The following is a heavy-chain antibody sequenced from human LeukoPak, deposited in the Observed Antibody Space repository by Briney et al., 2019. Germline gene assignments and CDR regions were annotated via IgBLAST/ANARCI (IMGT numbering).Heavy chain of an antibody. J-gene: IGHJ5*02. CDR1: GFTVSNNY. V-gene: IGHV3-66*01. CDR2: IYSGGST. Sequence: GGSLRLSCAASGFTVSNNYMRWVRQAPGKGLEWVSLIYSGGSTYYADSVKGRFIISRDNSKNTLYLQMNSLRAEDTAVYYCSRDAVVPAAMTNNWFDPWGQGTLVTVSS. CDR3: SRDAVVPAAMTNNWFDP. D-gene: IGHD2-2*01.